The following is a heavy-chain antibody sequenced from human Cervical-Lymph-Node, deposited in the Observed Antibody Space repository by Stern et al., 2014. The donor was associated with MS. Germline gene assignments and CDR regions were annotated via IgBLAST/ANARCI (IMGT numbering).Heavy chain of an antibody. CDR1: GFTFSSYG. CDR3: ARDRGWERDAFDI. D-gene: IGHD1-26*01. CDR2: IWYDGSNK. J-gene: IGHJ3*02. V-gene: IGHV3-33*01. Sequence: VQLVESGGCVVQPGRSLRLSCAASGFTFSSYGMHWVRQAPGKGLEWVAVIWYDGSNKYYADSVKGRFTISRDNSKNTLYLQMNSLRAEDTAVYYCARDRGWERDAFDIWGQGTMVTVSS.